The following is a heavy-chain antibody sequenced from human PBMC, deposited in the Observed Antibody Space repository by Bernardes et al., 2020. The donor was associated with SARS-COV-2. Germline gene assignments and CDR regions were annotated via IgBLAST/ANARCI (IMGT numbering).Heavy chain of an antibody. CDR2: ISGDGGST. Sequence: GGSLRLSCAASGFTFSTYGMTWVRQAPGKGLEWLSAISGDGGSTYYANSVKGRFTISRDNSKSTLLLQMNSLTAEDTAVYFCATLYPASNRYMTGREYFQNWGQGTLVTVSS. V-gene: IGHV3-23*01. CDR1: GFTFSTYG. J-gene: IGHJ1*01. D-gene: IGHD3-16*02. CDR3: ATLYPASNRYMTGREYFQN.